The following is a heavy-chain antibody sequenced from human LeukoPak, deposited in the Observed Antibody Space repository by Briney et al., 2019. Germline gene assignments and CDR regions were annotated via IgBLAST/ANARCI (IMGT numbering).Heavy chain of an antibody. J-gene: IGHJ3*02. CDR3: ARTLVLEISPGVRAFDI. D-gene: IGHD5-24*01. CDR2: IYYSGST. CDR1: GGSISSSSYY. Sequence: SETLSLTCTVSGGSISSSSYYWGWIRQPPGKGLEWIGSIYYSGSTYYNPSLKSRVTISVDTSKNQFSLKLSSVTAADTAVYYCARTLVLEISPGVRAFDIWGQGIMVTVSS. V-gene: IGHV4-39*01.